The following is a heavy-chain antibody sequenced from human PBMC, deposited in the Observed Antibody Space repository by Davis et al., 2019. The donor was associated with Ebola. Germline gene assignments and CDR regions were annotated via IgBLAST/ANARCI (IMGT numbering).Heavy chain of an antibody. D-gene: IGHD2-2*03. CDR3: ARDGHGSGLDY. V-gene: IGHV3-53*01. J-gene: IGHJ4*02. CDR1: GFTFSSYE. CDR2: IYSGGST. Sequence: GESLKISCAVSGFTFSSYEMNWVHQAPGKGLEWVSVIYSGGSTYYADSVKGRFTISRDNSKNTLYLQMNSLRAEDTAVYYCARDGHGSGLDYWGQGTLVTVSS.